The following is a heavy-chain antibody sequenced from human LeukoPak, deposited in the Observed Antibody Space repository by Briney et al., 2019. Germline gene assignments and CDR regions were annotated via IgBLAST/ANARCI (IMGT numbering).Heavy chain of an antibody. D-gene: IGHD3-9*01. CDR2: INPSGGST. Sequence: ASVKVSCKASGYTFTSYYMHWVRQAPGQGLEWMGIINPSGGSTSYAQKFQGRVTMTRDTSTSTVYMELSSPRSEDTAVYYCASGSYDILTGYYGHFDYWGQGTLVTVSS. J-gene: IGHJ4*02. CDR3: ASGSYDILTGYYGHFDY. V-gene: IGHV1-46*01. CDR1: GYTFTSYY.